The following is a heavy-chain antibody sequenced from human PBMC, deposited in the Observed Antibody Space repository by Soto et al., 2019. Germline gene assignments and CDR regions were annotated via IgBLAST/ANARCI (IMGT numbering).Heavy chain of an antibody. J-gene: IGHJ6*02. CDR1: GFTFSSYG. Sequence: GGSLRLSCAASGFTFSSYGMHWVRQAPGKGLEWVSVIYSGGSTYYADSVKGRFTISRDNAKTSLYLQMNSLRAEDTALYYCAKDRGSGSYAANYYYYGMDVWGQGTTVTVSS. D-gene: IGHD3-10*01. CDR2: IYSGGST. CDR3: AKDRGSGSYAANYYYYGMDV. V-gene: IGHV3-NL1*01.